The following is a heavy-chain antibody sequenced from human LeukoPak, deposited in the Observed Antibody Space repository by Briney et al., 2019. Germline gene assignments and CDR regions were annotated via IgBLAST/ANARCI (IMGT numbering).Heavy chain of an antibody. J-gene: IGHJ5*02. CDR2: ISPDGSRT. D-gene: IGHD3-10*01. V-gene: IGHV3-74*01. CDR1: GFTFSRYW. CDR3: ARVALGSYNWFDP. Sequence: GGSLRLPCAASGFTFSRYWMHWVRQAPGKGLVWVSRISPDGSRTTYADSVKGRFTISRDNAKNTVYLQMNSLRAEDTAVYYCARVALGSYNWFDPWGQGTLVTVPS.